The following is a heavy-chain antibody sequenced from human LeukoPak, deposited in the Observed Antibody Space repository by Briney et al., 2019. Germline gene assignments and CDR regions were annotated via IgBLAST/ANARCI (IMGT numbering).Heavy chain of an antibody. V-gene: IGHV1-24*01. CDR2: FDPEDGET. D-gene: IGHD2-2*01. CDR3: ATDMGLVVPAASGYFDY. J-gene: IGHJ4*02. Sequence: ASVKVSCKVSGYTLTELSMHWVRQAPGKGLEWMGGFDPEDGETIYAQKFQGRVTMTEDTSTDTAYMKLSSLRSEDTAVYYCATDMGLVVPAASGYFDYWGQGTLVTVSS. CDR1: GYTLTELS.